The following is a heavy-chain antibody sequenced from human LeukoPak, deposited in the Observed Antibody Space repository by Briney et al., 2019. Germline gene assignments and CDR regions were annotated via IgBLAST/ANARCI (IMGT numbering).Heavy chain of an antibody. V-gene: IGHV3-74*01. Sequence: PGGSLRHSCAASGFTFSNYWMHWVRQAPGKGLVWVSRINSDESSTSYADSVKGRFTISRDNAKNTLHLQMNSLRAEDTAVYYCARAGIAGRPPDYWGQGTLVTVSS. CDR3: ARAGIAGRPPDY. CDR1: GFTFSNYW. D-gene: IGHD6-6*01. J-gene: IGHJ4*02. CDR2: INSDESST.